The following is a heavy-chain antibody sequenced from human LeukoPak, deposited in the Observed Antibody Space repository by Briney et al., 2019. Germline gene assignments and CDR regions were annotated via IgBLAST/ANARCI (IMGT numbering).Heavy chain of an antibody. Sequence: GGSLRLSCAASGFTFSSYWIHWVRQAPGKGLEWVSAISGSGGSTYYADSVKGRFTISRDNSKNTLYLQMNSLRAEDTAVYYCARAAHYYDSGGFFPEAFDVWGQGTMVTVSS. CDR1: GFTFSSYW. D-gene: IGHD3-22*01. V-gene: IGHV3-23*01. CDR2: ISGSGGST. CDR3: ARAAHYYDSGGFFPEAFDV. J-gene: IGHJ3*01.